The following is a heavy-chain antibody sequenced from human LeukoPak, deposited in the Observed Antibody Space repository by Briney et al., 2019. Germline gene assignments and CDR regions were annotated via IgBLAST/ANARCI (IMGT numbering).Heavy chain of an antibody. CDR2: IYSGGST. Sequence: QPGGSLRLSCAASGLTVSSNYMSWVRQAPGGGLEWVSVIYSGGSTYYADSVKGRFTISRDNSRNTLYLQMNSLRAEDTAVYYCARELDSSGYFDYWGQGTLVTVSS. V-gene: IGHV3-53*01. CDR1: GLTVSSNY. D-gene: IGHD3-22*01. CDR3: ARELDSSGYFDY. J-gene: IGHJ4*02.